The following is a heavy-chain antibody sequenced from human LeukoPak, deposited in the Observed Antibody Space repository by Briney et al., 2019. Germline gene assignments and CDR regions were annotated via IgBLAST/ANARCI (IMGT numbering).Heavy chain of an antibody. V-gene: IGHV1-69*04. CDR1: GGTFSSYA. CDR2: IIPIFGIA. Sequence: SVKVSCKASGGTFSSYAISWVRQAPGQGLEWMGRIIPIFGIANYAQKFQGRVTITADKSTSTAYMELSSLRSEDTAVYYCAREEITIFGVVIRSLGYWGQGALVTVSS. CDR3: AREEITIFGVVIRSLGY. D-gene: IGHD3-3*01. J-gene: IGHJ4*02.